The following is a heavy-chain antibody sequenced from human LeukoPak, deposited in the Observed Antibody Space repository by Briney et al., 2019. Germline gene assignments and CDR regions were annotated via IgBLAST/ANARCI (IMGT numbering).Heavy chain of an antibody. CDR1: GGSFSGYY. CDR3: ARATGDY. D-gene: IGHD5-12*01. CDR2: INHSGST. Sequence: SETLSLTCAVYGGSFSGYYWSWIRQPPGKGLEWIGEINHSGSTNYNPSLKSRVTISVDTSKNQFSLNLNSVTAADTAVYYCARATGDYWGQGTLVTVSS. V-gene: IGHV4-34*01. J-gene: IGHJ4*02.